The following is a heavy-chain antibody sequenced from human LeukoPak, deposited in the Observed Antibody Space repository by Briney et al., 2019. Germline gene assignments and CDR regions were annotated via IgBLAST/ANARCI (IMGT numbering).Heavy chain of an antibody. CDR1: GGSFNSSGYF. Sequence: PSETLSLTCTVSGGSFNSSGYFWGWIRQPPGKGLEWIGSIHYGGKTYYNPSLKSRLTISVDTSKSQFSLRLTSVTAADTAVYHCARLSYSGDSTYRPLDYWGQGTLVIVSS. V-gene: IGHV4-39*01. J-gene: IGHJ4*02. D-gene: IGHD2/OR15-2a*01. CDR2: IHYGGKT. CDR3: ARLSYSGDSTYRPLDY.